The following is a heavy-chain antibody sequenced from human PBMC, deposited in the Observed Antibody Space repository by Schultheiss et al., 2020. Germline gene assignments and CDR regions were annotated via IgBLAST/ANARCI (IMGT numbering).Heavy chain of an antibody. Sequence: GGSLRLSCAASGFTFSSYAMSWVRQAPGKGLEWVSAISGSGDNTYYADSVKGRFTISRDNSKNTLYLQMSSLRAEDTAVHYCAKALDPAMVLTGDFDYWGQGTLVNVSS. D-gene: IGHD5-18*01. V-gene: IGHV3-23*01. CDR3: AKALDPAMVLTGDFDY. CDR2: ISGSGDNT. CDR1: GFTFSSYA. J-gene: IGHJ4*02.